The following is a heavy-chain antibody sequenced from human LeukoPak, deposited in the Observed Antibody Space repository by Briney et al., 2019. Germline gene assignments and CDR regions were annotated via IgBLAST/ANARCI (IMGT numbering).Heavy chain of an antibody. Sequence: SETLSLTCTVSGGSTSSTSYYWGCVRQPPEKGLEWIGSIYYSGSTYYNPSLKSRVTISVDTSKNQFSLKLSSVTAADTAVYYCSQQLAYDAFDIWGQGTMVTVSS. V-gene: IGHV4-39*07. CDR3: SQQLAYDAFDI. D-gene: IGHD6-13*01. CDR1: GGSTSSTSYY. CDR2: IYYSGST. J-gene: IGHJ3*02.